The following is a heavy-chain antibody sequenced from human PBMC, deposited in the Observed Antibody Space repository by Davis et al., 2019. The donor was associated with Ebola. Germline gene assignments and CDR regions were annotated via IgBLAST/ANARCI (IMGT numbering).Heavy chain of an antibody. V-gene: IGHV3-74*01. D-gene: IGHD3-16*01. CDR1: GFTFSSYW. CDR3: ARGTGEYYYYGMDV. J-gene: IGHJ6*02. CDR2: INSDGSST. Sequence: GESLKISCAASGFTFSSYWMHWVRQAPGKGLVWVSRINSDGSSTSYADSVKGRFTISRDNSKNTLYLQMNSLRAEDTAVYYCARGTGEYYYYGMDVWGQGTTVTVSS.